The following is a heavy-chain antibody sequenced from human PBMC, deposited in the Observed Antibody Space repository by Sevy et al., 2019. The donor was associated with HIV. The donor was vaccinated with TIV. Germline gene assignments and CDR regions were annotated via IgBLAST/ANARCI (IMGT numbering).Heavy chain of an antibody. CDR1: GFTLSDYA. D-gene: IGHD3-10*01. CDR3: ARDEGMEVIGSIYKYHFYGFDV. V-gene: IGHV3-11*01. Sequence: GGCLRLSCAASGFTLSDYAMSWIRQTPGKGLEWIAFVSRTRNFIYYSDSVRGRFTISRDNAKDSLYLQMNSLRADDTAVYYCARDEGMEVIGSIYKYHFYGFDVWGLGTTVTVSS. J-gene: IGHJ6*02. CDR2: VSRTRNFI.